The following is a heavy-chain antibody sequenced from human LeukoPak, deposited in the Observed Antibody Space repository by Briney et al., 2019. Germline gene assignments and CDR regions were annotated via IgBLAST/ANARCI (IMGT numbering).Heavy chain of an antibody. J-gene: IGHJ6*04. D-gene: IGHD3-10*02. V-gene: IGHV3-21*01. Sequence: GGSLRLSCAASGFTFSSYNMNWVRQAPGKGLEWVSSISSSRNYIYYAASMKGRFTISRDNAKNSLYLQMNSLRAEDTAVYYCAELGITMIGGVWGKGTTVTISS. CDR3: AELGITMIGGV. CDR2: ISSSRNYI. CDR1: GFTFSSYN.